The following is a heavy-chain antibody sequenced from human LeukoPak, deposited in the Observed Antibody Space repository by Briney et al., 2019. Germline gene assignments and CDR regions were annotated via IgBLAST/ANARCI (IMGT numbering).Heavy chain of an antibody. V-gene: IGHV3-23*01. J-gene: IGHJ4*02. Sequence: GGSLRLSCAASGFTFSSYAMSWVRQAPGKGLEWVSAISGSGGSTYYADSVKGRFTISRDNSKNTLYLQMNSLRDEDTAVHYCAKESAERYYDSSGYYPDYWGQGTLVTVSS. CDR3: AKESAERYYDSSGYYPDY. CDR1: GFTFSSYA. CDR2: ISGSGGST. D-gene: IGHD3-22*01.